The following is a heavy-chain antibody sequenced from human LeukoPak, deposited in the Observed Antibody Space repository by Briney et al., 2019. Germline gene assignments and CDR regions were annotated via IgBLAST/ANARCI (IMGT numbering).Heavy chain of an antibody. CDR3: AREDCSSTSCFPPSAY. Sequence: ASVKVSCKASGYTFTSYGISWVRQAPGQGLESMGWISAYNGNTNYAQKLQGRVTMTTDTSTSTAYMELRSLRSDDTAVYYCAREDCSSTSCFPPSAYWGQGTLVTVSS. CDR2: ISAYNGNT. J-gene: IGHJ4*02. D-gene: IGHD2-2*01. V-gene: IGHV1-18*01. CDR1: GYTFTSYG.